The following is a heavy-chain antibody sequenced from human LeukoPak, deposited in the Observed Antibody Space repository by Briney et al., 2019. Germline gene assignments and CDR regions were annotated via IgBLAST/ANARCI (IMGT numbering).Heavy chain of an antibody. CDR1: GFTFSSYG. Sequence: GGSLRLSCAASGFTFSSYGMHWVRQAPGKGLEWVAVIWYDGSNKYYADSVKGRFTISRDNSKNTLYLQMNSLRAEDTAVYYCARGGPRRYCSGGSCYFDYWGQGTLVTVSS. CDR2: IWYDGSNK. D-gene: IGHD2-15*01. J-gene: IGHJ4*02. V-gene: IGHV3-33*01. CDR3: ARGGPRRYCSGGSCYFDY.